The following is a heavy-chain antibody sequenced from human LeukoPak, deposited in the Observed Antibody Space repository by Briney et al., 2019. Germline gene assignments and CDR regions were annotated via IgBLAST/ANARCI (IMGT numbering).Heavy chain of an antibody. Sequence: PGGSLRLSCAASGFTFSNYAMSWVRQAPGKGLEWVSTISGSGGSTYYADSVKGRFTISRDNSKNTLYLQMSSLRAEDTAVYYCAKLHGAAGTLSPCDYWGQGTLVTVSS. CDR2: ISGSGGST. D-gene: IGHD6-13*01. V-gene: IGHV3-23*01. CDR1: GFTFSNYA. J-gene: IGHJ4*02. CDR3: AKLHGAAGTLSPCDY.